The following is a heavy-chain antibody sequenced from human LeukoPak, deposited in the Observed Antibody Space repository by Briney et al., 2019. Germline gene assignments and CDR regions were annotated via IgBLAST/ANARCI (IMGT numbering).Heavy chain of an antibody. CDR2: IIPILGIA. CDR1: GGTFSSYT. J-gene: IGHJ5*02. V-gene: IGHV1-69*04. Sequence: SVKVSCKASGGTFSSYTISWVRQAPGQGLEWMGRIIPILGIANCAQKFQGRVTITADKSTSTAYMELSSLRSEDTAVYYCARDQGSGGTVYTNWFDPGAREPWSPSPQ. D-gene: IGHD2-15*01. CDR3: ARDQGSGGTVYTNWFDP.